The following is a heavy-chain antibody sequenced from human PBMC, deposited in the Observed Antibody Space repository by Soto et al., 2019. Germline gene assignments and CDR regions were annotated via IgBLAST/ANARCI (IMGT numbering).Heavy chain of an antibody. CDR3: ARDLGLSRSAALYSLDY. CDR2: INTSGGST. D-gene: IGHD6-6*01. Sequence: QVQLVQSGAEVKKPGASVKVSCKASGYTFTSYYMHWVRQAPGQGLEWMGIINTSGGSTSYAQKFQGRVTMTRDTSTSTVYMQLGSLRSEDTAVYYCARDLGLSRSAALYSLDYWGQGTLVTVSS. CDR1: GYTFTSYY. V-gene: IGHV1-46*01. J-gene: IGHJ4*02.